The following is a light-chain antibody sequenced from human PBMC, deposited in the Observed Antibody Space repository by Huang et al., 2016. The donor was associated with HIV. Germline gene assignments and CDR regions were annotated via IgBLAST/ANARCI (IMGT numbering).Light chain of an antibody. CDR2: WAS. CDR3: HQYYSAPQT. Sequence: DIVVTQSPGSLALSLGERAAVNCTSSQSVFHSSNNKNYLSWYQLKPGQSPQLLMYWASTREFGVADRFRGTGSGTDFTLTITSLQAEDVAGYYCHQYYSAPQTFGQGTKVEV. V-gene: IGKV4-1*01. J-gene: IGKJ1*01. CDR1: QSVFHSSNNKNY.